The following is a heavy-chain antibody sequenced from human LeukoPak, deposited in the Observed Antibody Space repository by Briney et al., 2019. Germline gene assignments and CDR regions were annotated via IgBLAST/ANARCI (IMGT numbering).Heavy chain of an antibody. J-gene: IGHJ3*02. Sequence: ASVKVSCKASDYTFTNYGITWVRQAPGQGLEWLGWISTYNGNTNYAQKFQGRVTMTTDTSTSTAYMELRSLTSDDTAVYYCARVAGDTNTDTFDIWGQGTMVSVSS. CDR2: ISTYNGNT. D-gene: IGHD2-8*01. CDR3: ARVAGDTNTDTFDI. CDR1: DYTFTNYG. V-gene: IGHV1-18*01.